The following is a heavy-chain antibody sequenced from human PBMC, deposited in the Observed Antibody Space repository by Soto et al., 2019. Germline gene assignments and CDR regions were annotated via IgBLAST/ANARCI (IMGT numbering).Heavy chain of an antibody. Sequence: QVQLVQSGAEVKKPGASVKVSCKASGYTFTSYAMHWVRQAPGQRLEWMGWINAGNGNTKYSQKFQGRVTIPRDTSAITAYMELRSLRSEDTSVYYCSRGPGGPVGPGDHWGPGALVTVSA. D-gene: IGHD3-10*01. CDR1: GYTFTSYA. V-gene: IGHV1-3*01. CDR2: INAGNGNT. J-gene: IGHJ4*02. CDR3: SRGPGGPVGPGDH.